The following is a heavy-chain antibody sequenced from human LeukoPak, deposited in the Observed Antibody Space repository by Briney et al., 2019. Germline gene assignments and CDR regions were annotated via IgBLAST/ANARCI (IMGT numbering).Heavy chain of an antibody. CDR1: GGSISSYY. J-gene: IGHJ5*02. CDR2: IYYSGST. Sequence: SETLSLTCTVSGGSISSYYWSWIRQPPGKGLEWIGYIYYSGSTNYNPSIKSRVTISVDTSKNQFSLKLSSVTAADTAVYYCARDHCSSTSCYVGTSWFDPWGQGTLVTVSS. CDR3: ARDHCSSTSCYVGTSWFDP. V-gene: IGHV4-59*01. D-gene: IGHD2-2*01.